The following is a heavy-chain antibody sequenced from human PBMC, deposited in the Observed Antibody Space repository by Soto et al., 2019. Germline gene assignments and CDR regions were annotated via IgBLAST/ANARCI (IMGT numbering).Heavy chain of an antibody. CDR3: ARTVRRDGYIFDY. J-gene: IGHJ4*02. CDR1: GGSISSSSFH. D-gene: IGHD5-12*01. CDR2: IYYSGST. V-gene: IGHV4-39*07. Sequence: SETLSLTCTVSGGSISSSSFHWGWIRQPPGKGLEWIGSIYYSGSTNYNPPLKSRVTISVDTSKNQFSLKLSSVTAADTAVYYCARTVRRDGYIFDYWGQGTLVTVSS.